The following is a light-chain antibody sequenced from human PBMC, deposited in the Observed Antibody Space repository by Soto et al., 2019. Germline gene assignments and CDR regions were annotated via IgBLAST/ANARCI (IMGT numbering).Light chain of an antibody. V-gene: IGKV1-5*01. Sequence: DIQMTQSPSTLSASVGDRVTITCRASQSISSWWAWYQQKPGKAPKLLIYDASSLESGVPSRFSGSGSGTEFSLTIRSLQPDDFATHYCQQSNSYYRTFGQGTKVDI. CDR3: QQSNSYYRT. CDR2: DAS. J-gene: IGKJ1*01. CDR1: QSISSW.